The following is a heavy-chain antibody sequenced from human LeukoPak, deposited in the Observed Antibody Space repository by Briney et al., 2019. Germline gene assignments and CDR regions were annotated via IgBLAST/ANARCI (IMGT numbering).Heavy chain of an antibody. D-gene: IGHD3-16*01. V-gene: IGHV1-8*01. CDR1: GYTFTNYG. Sequence: ASVKVSCKASGYTFTNYGISWVRQAPGQGVEGMGWMNPNSGNTGYAQKFQGRVTMTRNTSISTAYMELSSLRSEDTAVYYCARRPSRGTIRAYYMDVWGKGTTVTVSS. CDR2: MNPNSGNT. CDR3: ARRPSRGTIRAYYMDV. J-gene: IGHJ6*03.